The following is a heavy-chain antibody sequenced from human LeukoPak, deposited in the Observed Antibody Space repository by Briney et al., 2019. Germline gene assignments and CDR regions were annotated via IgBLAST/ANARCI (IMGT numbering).Heavy chain of an antibody. D-gene: IGHD1-7*01. CDR2: VNNDGSST. Sequence: HPGGSLRLSCAASGFTFSSYWMHWVRQAPGKGLVWVSRVNNDGSSTIYADSVKGRFTISRDNAKNTLYLQMNSLRAEDTAVYYCARGGWGTALDYWGQGTLVTVSS. J-gene: IGHJ4*02. V-gene: IGHV3-74*01. CDR1: GFTFSSYW. CDR3: ARGGWGTALDY.